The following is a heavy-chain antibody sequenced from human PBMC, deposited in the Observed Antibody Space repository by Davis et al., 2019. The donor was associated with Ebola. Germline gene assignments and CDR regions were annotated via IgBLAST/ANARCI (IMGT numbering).Heavy chain of an antibody. Sequence: SETLSLTCTVSGCSVTSYYWSWIRHPPGKGLEWIGYMYYSGSSSYSPSLNSRVTISVDTSKNQFSLKLSSVTAADTAVYYCARSPSGYRILPFDYCGQGTVVTVSS. CDR1: GCSVTSYY. CDR2: MYYSGSS. CDR3: ARSPSGYRILPFDY. D-gene: IGHD3-22*01. J-gene: IGHJ4*02. V-gene: IGHV4-59*02.